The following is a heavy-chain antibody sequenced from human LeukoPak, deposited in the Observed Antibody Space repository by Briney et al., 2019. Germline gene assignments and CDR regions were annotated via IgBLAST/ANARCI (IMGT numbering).Heavy chain of an antibody. V-gene: IGHV3-30*03. CDR1: GFTFSSYG. CDR3: AGGYSSSSRLNWFDP. CDR2: ISYDGSNK. Sequence: GGSLRLSCAASGFTFSSYGMHWVRQAPGKGLGWVAVISYDGSNKYYADSVKGRFTISRDNSKNTLYLQMNSLRAEDTAVYYCAGGYSSSSRLNWFDPWGQGTLVAVSS. J-gene: IGHJ5*02. D-gene: IGHD6-13*01.